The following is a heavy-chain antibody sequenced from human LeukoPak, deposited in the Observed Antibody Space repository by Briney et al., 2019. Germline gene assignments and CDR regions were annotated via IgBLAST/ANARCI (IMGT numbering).Heavy chain of an antibody. CDR3: ARGSYSSHNPYYYYYGMDV. CDR1: GFTFSSYG. D-gene: IGHD6-13*01. Sequence: GGSLRLSCAASGFTFSSYGMHWVRQAPGKGLEWVAVIWYDGSNKYYADSVKGRFTISRDNSKNTLYLQMNSLRAEDTAVYYCARGSYSSHNPYYYYYGMDVWGQGTTVTVSS. J-gene: IGHJ6*02. CDR2: IWYDGSNK. V-gene: IGHV3-33*01.